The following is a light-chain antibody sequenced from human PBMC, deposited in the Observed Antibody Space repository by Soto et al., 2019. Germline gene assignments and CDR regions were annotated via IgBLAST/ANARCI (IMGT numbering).Light chain of an antibody. V-gene: IGLV2-14*01. J-gene: IGLJ1*01. CDR3: SSYTSSSTSYV. CDR2: DVS. CDR1: SSDVGGYNY. Sequence: QSALTQPASVSGSPGQSITISCTGTSSDVGGYNYVSWYQQHPGKAPKLMIYDVSIRPSGVSNRFSGSKSGNTASLTISGLQAEDEADYYCSSYTSSSTSYVFGTGTKLTVL.